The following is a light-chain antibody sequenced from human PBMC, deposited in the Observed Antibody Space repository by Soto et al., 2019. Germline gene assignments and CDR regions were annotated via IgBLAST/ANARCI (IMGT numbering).Light chain of an antibody. CDR3: QQLKSNLIT. CDR2: AAS. CDR1: QGINRF. J-gene: IGKJ5*01. Sequence: DIPLTQSPSFLSASVGDRVTITCRASQGINRFLAWYQQKPGKAPKLLIYAASTLQSGVPPRFSGSGSGTEFTLTISSLQPEDFATYYCQQLKSNLITFGQGTRLEIK. V-gene: IGKV1-9*01.